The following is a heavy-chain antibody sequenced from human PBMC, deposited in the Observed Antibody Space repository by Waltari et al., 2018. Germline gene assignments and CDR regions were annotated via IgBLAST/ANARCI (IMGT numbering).Heavy chain of an antibody. Sequence: QPQLQESGPGLVKPSETLSLTCNVSGDSISSSGFYWVWIRQSPGKGLEWIGSIYYDGSTSYRPSLRSRVTISADTSKNQFSLKLTSVTAADTAVYYCAAENPTRSYDLDAWGQGILVTASS. J-gene: IGHJ5*02. D-gene: IGHD3-16*01. CDR1: GDSISSSGFY. CDR2: IYYDGST. V-gene: IGHV4-39*01. CDR3: AAENPTRSYDLDA.